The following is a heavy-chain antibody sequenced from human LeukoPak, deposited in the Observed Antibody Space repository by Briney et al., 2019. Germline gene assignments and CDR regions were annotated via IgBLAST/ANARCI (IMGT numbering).Heavy chain of an antibody. CDR3: ARDWGSGWSINWYFDF. J-gene: IGHJ2*01. CDR1: GFTFSHYG. CDR2: ISYDGGNT. Sequence: GGSLRLSCAPSGFTFSHYGIHWVRQAPGKGLEWVAVISYDGGNTYYADSVKGRFTISGDNSKNTLYLQMNSLTTEDTAVYYCARDWGSGWSINWYFDFWGRGTLVTVSS. V-gene: IGHV3-30*03. D-gene: IGHD6-19*01.